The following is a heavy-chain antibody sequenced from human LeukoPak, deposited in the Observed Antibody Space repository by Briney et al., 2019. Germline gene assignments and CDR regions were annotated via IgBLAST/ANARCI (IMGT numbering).Heavy chain of an antibody. CDR2: INAGNGNT. CDR1: GYTFTSYA. J-gene: IGHJ6*02. Sequence: EASVKVSCKASGYTFTSYAMHWVRQAPGQRLEWMGWINAGNGNTKYSQKFQGRVTITRDTSASTAYMELSSLRSEDTAVYYCARAYYDILTGPYGMDVWGQGTTVTVSS. CDR3: ARAYYDILTGPYGMDV. V-gene: IGHV1-3*01. D-gene: IGHD3-9*01.